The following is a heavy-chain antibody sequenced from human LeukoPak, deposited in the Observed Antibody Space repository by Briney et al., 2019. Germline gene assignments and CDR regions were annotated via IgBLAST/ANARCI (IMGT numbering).Heavy chain of an antibody. CDR1: GFAFSNFA. CDR2: MSGSGYYT. J-gene: IGHJ6*03. D-gene: IGHD3-3*01. Sequence: GGSLRLSCAASGFAFSNFAMSWVRQAPGKGLEWVSAMSGSGYYTYYVESVKGRFTISRDDSKNTLYLHMNSLRADDTAVYYCAKMEGQRLYDYCMDVWGRGTTVTVSS. V-gene: IGHV3-23*01. CDR3: AKMEGQRLYDYCMDV.